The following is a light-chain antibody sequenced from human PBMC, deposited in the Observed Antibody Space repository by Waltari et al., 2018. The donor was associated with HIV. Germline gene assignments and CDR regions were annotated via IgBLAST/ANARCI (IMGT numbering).Light chain of an antibody. Sequence: QSALTQPPSASGSLGQSVTISSTGSSSDIGAYDFLSWFQQHPHSAPKLLLYEVTRRPSTVSDRFSGSRSGNTAFLTVAGLQPDDEATYFCSSYGDSLRVLFGGGTNVTVL. CDR3: SSYGDSLRVL. J-gene: IGLJ3*02. CDR1: SSDIGAYDF. CDR2: EVT. V-gene: IGLV2-8*01.